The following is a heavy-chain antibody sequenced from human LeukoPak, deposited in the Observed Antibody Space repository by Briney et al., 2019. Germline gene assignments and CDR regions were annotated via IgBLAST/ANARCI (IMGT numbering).Heavy chain of an antibody. CDR3: VRGGYSSFDY. J-gene: IGHJ4*02. D-gene: IGHD3-10*01. V-gene: IGHV3-7*01. CDR1: GCTFNTYG. CDR2: INQDGRQR. Sequence: GGALRLSCAASGCTFNTYGMTWVRQAPGKGLEWVANINQDGRQRHYVDSVKGRFTISRDHAKNLLYLQMNSLGAEDTAVYYCVRGGYSSFDYWGQGTLVTVSS.